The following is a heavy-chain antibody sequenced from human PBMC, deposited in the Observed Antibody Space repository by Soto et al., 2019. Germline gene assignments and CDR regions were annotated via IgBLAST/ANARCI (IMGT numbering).Heavy chain of an antibody. V-gene: IGHV4-34*01. Sequence: SETLSLTCAVYGGSFSGYYLSWIRQPPGKGLEWIGEINHSGSTNYNPSLKSRVTISVDTSKNQFSLKLSSVTAADTAVYYCARGHRTGITIFGVVIYPYGMDVWGQGTTVT. D-gene: IGHD3-3*01. CDR2: INHSGST. CDR1: GGSFSGYY. J-gene: IGHJ6*02. CDR3: ARGHRTGITIFGVVIYPYGMDV.